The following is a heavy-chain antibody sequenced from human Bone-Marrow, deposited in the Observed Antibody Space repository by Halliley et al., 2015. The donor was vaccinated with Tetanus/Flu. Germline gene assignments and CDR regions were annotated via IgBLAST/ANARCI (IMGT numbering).Heavy chain of an antibody. CDR2: IYPGASDT. D-gene: IGHD4-4*01. V-gene: IGHV5-51*01. J-gene: IGHJ3*02. CDR3: ARRGQYIAFDI. Sequence: EWRGIIYPGASDTKNSPSFEGQVTIPVDKSIAPAYLQWSSLKASDTAIYYCARRGQYIAFDIWGQGTMVTVSS.